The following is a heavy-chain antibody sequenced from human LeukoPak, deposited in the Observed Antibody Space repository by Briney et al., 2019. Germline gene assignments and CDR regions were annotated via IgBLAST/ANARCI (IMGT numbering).Heavy chain of an antibody. CDR1: GGSISSYY. J-gene: IGHJ6*02. V-gene: IGHV4-59*01. Sequence: PSETLSLTCTVSGGSISSYYWSWIRQPPGKGLEWIGYIYYSGSTNYNPSLKSQVTISVDTSKNQFSLKLSSVTAADTAVYYCARGRLNVATTYYYYYGMDVWGQGTTVTVSS. D-gene: IGHD5-12*01. CDR3: ARGRLNVATTYYYYYGMDV. CDR2: IYYSGST.